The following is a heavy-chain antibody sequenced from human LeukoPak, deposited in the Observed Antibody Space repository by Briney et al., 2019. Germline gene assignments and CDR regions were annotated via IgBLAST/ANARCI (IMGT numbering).Heavy chain of an antibody. CDR3: ARDAPTSGIYYYMDV. V-gene: IGHV1-46*01. Sequence: EASVKVSCKASGYTFTSYYMHWVRQAPGQGLEWMGIINPSGGSTSYAQKFQGRVTMTRDTSTSTVYIELSSLRSEDTAVYYCARDAPTSGIYYYMDVWGKGTTVTISS. CDR2: INPSGGST. J-gene: IGHJ6*03. CDR1: GYTFTSYY. D-gene: IGHD3-3*01.